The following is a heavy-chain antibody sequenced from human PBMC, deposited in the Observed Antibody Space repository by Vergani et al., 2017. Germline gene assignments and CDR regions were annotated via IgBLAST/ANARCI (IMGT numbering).Heavy chain of an antibody. CDR1: GFTFDDYA. D-gene: IGHD3-22*01. Sequence: EVQLVESGGGLVQPGRSLRLSCAASGFTFDDYAMHWVRQAPGKGLEWVSGISWNSGSIGYADSVKGRFTISRDNAKNSLYLQMNSLRAEDTALYYCARDFGDYYYDSSGYRRGDYWGQGTLVTVSS. V-gene: IGHV3-9*01. J-gene: IGHJ4*02. CDR3: ARDFGDYYYDSSGYRRGDY. CDR2: ISWNSGSI.